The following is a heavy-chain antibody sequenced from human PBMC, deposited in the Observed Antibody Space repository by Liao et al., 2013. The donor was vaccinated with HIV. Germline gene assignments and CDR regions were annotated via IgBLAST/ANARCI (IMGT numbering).Heavy chain of an antibody. CDR2: ISNNGRG. CDR3: ARERGFFDS. D-gene: IGHD3-10*01. Sequence: QVQLQESGPGVVKPAETLSLICAVSGGSISSYSWSWIRQPAGKGLEWIGRISNNGRGNSNPSLKSRVTMSLDTSQNRFSLHLNSVTAADTAVYFCARERGFFDSWGQGTLVTVSS. J-gene: IGHJ4*02. CDR1: GGSISSYS. V-gene: IGHV4-4*07.